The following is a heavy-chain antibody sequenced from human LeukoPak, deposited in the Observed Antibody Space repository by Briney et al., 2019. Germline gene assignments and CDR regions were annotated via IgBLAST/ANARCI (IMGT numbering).Heavy chain of an antibody. J-gene: IGHJ4*02. CDR2: ISAYNGNT. Sequence: ASVTVSCTASGYTFTSYGISWVRQAPGQGLEWMGWISAYNGNTNYAQKLQGRVTMTTDTSTSTAYMELRSLRSDDTAVYYCARDAYSGSYAPLRPLGDWGQGTLVTVSS. CDR1: GYTFTSYG. V-gene: IGHV1-18*01. CDR3: ARDAYSGSYAPLRPLGD. D-gene: IGHD1-26*01.